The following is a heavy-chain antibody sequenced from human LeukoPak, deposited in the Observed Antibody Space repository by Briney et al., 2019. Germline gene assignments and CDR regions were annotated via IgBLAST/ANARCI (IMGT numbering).Heavy chain of an antibody. CDR3: AKVLPQCTSGWPGPDY. Sequence: GGSLRLSCAASGFTFSNYGMHWFRQAPGKGLEWVAVISYDGPHKYYADSVKGRFAISRDNSKNTLYLQMNSLRAEDTAVYYCAKVLPQCTSGWPGPDYWGQGTLVTVSS. V-gene: IGHV3-30*18. CDR1: GFTFSNYG. CDR2: ISYDGPHK. J-gene: IGHJ4*02. D-gene: IGHD6-19*01.